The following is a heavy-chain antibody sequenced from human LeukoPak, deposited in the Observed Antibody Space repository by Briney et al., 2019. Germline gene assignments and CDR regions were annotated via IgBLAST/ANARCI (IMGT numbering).Heavy chain of an antibody. J-gene: IGHJ6*02. Sequence: SGGSLRLSCAASGFTFSTYSMNWVRQAPGKGLEWVSSISGSSSYIYYADSLKGRFTIPRDDAKNSLYLQMNSLRAEDTAVYYCAGDDSGYDRYYHYGMDVWGQGTTVTVSS. CDR1: GFTFSTYS. CDR3: AGDDSGYDRYYHYGMDV. V-gene: IGHV3-21*01. D-gene: IGHD5-12*01. CDR2: ISGSSSYI.